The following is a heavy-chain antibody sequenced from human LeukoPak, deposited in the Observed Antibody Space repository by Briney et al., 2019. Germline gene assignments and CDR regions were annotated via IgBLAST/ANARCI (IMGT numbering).Heavy chain of an antibody. D-gene: IGHD3/OR15-3a*01. CDR1: GNSISNYA. Sequence: SVKVSCKASGNSISNYAVSWVRQAPGQGFEWMGGIIPIFGTANYAQKFQGRVTMTRDTSTSTVYMELSSLRSEDTAVYYCARWTSKRSFDYWGQGTLVTVSS. J-gene: IGHJ4*02. CDR2: IIPIFGTA. CDR3: ARWTSKRSFDY. V-gene: IGHV1-69*05.